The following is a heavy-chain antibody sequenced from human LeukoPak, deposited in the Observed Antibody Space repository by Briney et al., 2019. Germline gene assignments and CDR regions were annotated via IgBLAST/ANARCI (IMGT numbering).Heavy chain of an antibody. J-gene: IGHJ4*02. CDR2: IIPIFGTA. CDR3: AREVSAAGTHFDY. Sequence: SVKVSCKASGGTFSSYAISWVRQAPGQGLEWMGRIIPIFGTANYAQKFQGRVTITTDESASTAYMELSSLRSEDTAVYYCAREVSAAGTHFDYWGQGTLVTVSS. D-gene: IGHD6-13*01. V-gene: IGHV1-69*05. CDR1: GGTFSSYA.